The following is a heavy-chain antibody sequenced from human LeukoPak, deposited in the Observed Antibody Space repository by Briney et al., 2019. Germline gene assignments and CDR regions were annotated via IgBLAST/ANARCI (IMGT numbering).Heavy chain of an antibody. CDR1: GFTFSSYG. CDR2: IWYDGSNK. J-gene: IGHJ4*02. CDR3: ARDLGNYYGSGSYPPDY. V-gene: IGHV3-33*01. D-gene: IGHD3-10*01. Sequence: GGSLRLSCAASGFTFSSYGMHWVRQAPGKGLEWVAVIWYDGSNKYYADSVKGRFTISRDNSKNTLYLQMNSLGAEDTAVYYCARDLGNYYGSGSYPPDYWGQGTLVTVSS.